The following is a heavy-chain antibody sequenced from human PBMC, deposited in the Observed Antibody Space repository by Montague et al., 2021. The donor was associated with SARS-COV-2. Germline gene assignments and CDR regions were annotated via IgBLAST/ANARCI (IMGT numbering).Heavy chain of an antibody. J-gene: IGHJ4*02. CDR1: GGSFSDNY. Sequence: SETLSLTCAVYGGSFSDNYWSWIRKPPGKGLEWIGEINHRGTSNYNPSLKSRVSISVDTSKNQFSLYLGSVTAADTAVYYCARQQAAARGAYFDYWGQGTLVTVSS. CDR2: INHRGTS. D-gene: IGHD6-13*01. CDR3: ARQQAAARGAYFDY. V-gene: IGHV4-34*01.